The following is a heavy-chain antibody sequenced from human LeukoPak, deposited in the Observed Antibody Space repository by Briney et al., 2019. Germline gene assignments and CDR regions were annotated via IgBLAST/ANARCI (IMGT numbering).Heavy chain of an antibody. D-gene: IGHD6-13*01. CDR2: IYYSGGT. Sequence: SETLSLTCTVSGGSISTYYWSWVRQPPGKGLEWIGYIYYSGGTNYNPSLKSRVTISVDTSKNQFSLKLSSVTAADTAVCYCARGGWYSSSWSFDYWGQGTLVTVSS. CDR3: ARGGWYSSSWSFDY. V-gene: IGHV4-59*01. CDR1: GGSISTYY. J-gene: IGHJ4*02.